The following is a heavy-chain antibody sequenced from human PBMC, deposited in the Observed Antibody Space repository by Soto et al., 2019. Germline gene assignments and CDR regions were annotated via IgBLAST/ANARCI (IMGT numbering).Heavy chain of an antibody. J-gene: IGHJ6*03. CDR1: GFTFSSYS. Sequence: QPGGSLRLSCAASGFTFSSYSMNWVRQAPGKGLEWVSYISSSSSTIYYADSVKGRFTISRDNAKNSLYLQMNSLRAEDTAVYYCARAFTYYDYIWGSYRQEDRYYYMDVWGKGTTVTVSS. V-gene: IGHV3-48*01. CDR2: ISSSSSTI. D-gene: IGHD3-16*02. CDR3: ARAFTYYDYIWGSYRQEDRYYYMDV.